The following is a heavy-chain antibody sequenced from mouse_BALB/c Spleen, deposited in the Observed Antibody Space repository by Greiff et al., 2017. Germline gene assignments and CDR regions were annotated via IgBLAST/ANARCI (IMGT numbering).Heavy chain of an antibody. J-gene: IGHJ3*01. CDR2: ISDGGSYT. Sequence: VQLKESGGGLVKPGGSLKLSCAASGFTFSDYYMYWVRQTPEKRLEWVATISDGGSYTYYPDSVKGRFTISRDNAKNNLYLQMSSLKSEDTAMYYCARSSSVTTAAWFAYWGQGTLVTVSA. V-gene: IGHV5-4*02. CDR1: GFTFSDYY. D-gene: IGHD2-13*01. CDR3: ARSSSVTTAAWFAY.